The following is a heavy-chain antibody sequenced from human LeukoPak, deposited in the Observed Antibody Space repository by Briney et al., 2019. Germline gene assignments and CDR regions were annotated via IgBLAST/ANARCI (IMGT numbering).Heavy chain of an antibody. Sequence: ASVKVSCKASGYTFTSYGISWVRQAPGQGLEWMGWISAYNGNTNYAQKLQGRVTMTTDTSTSTAYMELRSLRSDDTAVYYCARDQGSCSGGSCYHDRWIYYYYYGMDVWGQGTTVTVSS. CDR1: GYTFTSYG. CDR2: ISAYNGNT. CDR3: ARDQGSCSGGSCYHDRWIYYYYYGMDV. D-gene: IGHD2-15*01. V-gene: IGHV1-18*01. J-gene: IGHJ6*02.